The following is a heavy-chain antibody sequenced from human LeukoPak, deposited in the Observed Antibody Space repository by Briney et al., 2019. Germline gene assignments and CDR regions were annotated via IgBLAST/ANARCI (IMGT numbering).Heavy chain of an antibody. Sequence: SETLSLTGTVSGGSISSSSYSWGWIRQPPRKGLEYSGSSTYSGSTYYNPSLKSRVTISVDTSKNQFSLYLNSVTAAETAVYYWSSSSRGWYGVGGCRGQGVLVTV. J-gene: IGHJ4*02. CDR2: STYSGST. CDR3: SSSSRGWYGVGGC. CDR1: GGSISSSSYS. V-gene: IGHV4-39*01. D-gene: IGHD6-19*01.